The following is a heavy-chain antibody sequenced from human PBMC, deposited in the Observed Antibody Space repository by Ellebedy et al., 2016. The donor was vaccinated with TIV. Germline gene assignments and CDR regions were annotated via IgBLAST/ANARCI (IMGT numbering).Heavy chain of an antibody. CDR3: ATDGSYGDYRSPTHAFVF. Sequence: GESLKISCAASGFSFSSYWMSWVRQAPGKGLEWVANINQGGSVKYYVDSVKGRFTISRDNAKNSLSLQMNSLRAEDTAVYYCATDGSYGDYRSPTHAFVFWGQGTMVSVAS. CDR2: INQGGSVK. D-gene: IGHD4-17*01. V-gene: IGHV3-7*01. CDR1: GFSFSSYW. J-gene: IGHJ3*01.